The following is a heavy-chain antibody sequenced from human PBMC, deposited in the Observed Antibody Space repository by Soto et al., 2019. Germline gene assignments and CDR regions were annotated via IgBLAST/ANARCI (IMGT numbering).Heavy chain of an antibody. CDR3: ARGAAFFDWVYDL. J-gene: IGHJ5*02. V-gene: IGHV4-61*03. CDR2: TGST. D-gene: IGHD3-9*01. CDR1: GDSVTSSSYH. Sequence: SETLSLTCTVSGDSVTSSSYHWTWIRQPPGKGLEWIGQTGSTNYNPSLKSRVTISIDRSKNHFSLKLTSVTAADTAVYYCARGAAFFDWVYDLWGQGALVTVSS.